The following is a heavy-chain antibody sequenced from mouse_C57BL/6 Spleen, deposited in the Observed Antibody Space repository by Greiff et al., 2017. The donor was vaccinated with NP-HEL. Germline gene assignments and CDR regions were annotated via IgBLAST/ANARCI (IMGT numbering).Heavy chain of an antibody. CDR3: ARQGDGYYGAWFAY. J-gene: IGHJ3*01. V-gene: IGHV5-6*01. D-gene: IGHD2-3*01. Sequence: EVQLVESGGDLVKPGGSLKLSCAASGFTFSSYGMSWVRQTPDKRLEWVATISSGGSYTYYPDSVKGRFTISRDNAKNTLYLQMSSLKSEDTAMYYCARQGDGYYGAWFAYWGQGTLVTVSA. CDR2: ISSGGSYT. CDR1: GFTFSSYG.